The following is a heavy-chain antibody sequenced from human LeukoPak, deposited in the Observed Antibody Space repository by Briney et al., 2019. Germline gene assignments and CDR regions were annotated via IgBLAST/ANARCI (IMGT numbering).Heavy chain of an antibody. CDR3: ARTRFGPNYYYYYYMDV. J-gene: IGHJ6*03. CDR2: ISAYNGNT. V-gene: IGHV1-18*01. CDR1: GYTFTSYG. Sequence: WASVKVSCTASGYTFTSYGISWVRQAPGQGLEWMGWISAYNGNTNYAQTLQGRVTMTTDTSTSTAYMELRSLRSDDTAVYYCARTRFGPNYYYYYYMDVWGKGTTVTISS. D-gene: IGHD3-3*01.